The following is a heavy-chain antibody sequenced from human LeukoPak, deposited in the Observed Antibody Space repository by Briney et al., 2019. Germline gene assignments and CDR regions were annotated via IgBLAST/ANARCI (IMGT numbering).Heavy chain of an antibody. CDR1: RFSFSNYA. V-gene: IGHV3-30*18. J-gene: IGHJ6*03. Sequence: PGGSLRLSCAASRFSFSNYAMHWVRQDSGRGLEWLAVISHDGINTYYADSVKGRFTISRDNSKNTLYLQMNSLRAEDTAVYYCAKAYYYYYMDVWGKGTTVTVSS. CDR3: AKAYYYYYMDV. CDR2: ISHDGINT.